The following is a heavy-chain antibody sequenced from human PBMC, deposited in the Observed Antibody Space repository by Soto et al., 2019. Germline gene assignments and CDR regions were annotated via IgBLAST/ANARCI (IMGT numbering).Heavy chain of an antibody. J-gene: IGHJ6*02. CDR1: GGSFSGYY. D-gene: IGHD3-22*01. CDR2: INHSRST. CDR3: ARYRGYYYDSSGYYPSSYYYYGMDV. Sequence: SETLYLTCAVYGGSFSGYYWSCLRQPPGKGLEWIGEINHSRSTNYNPSLKSRVTISVDTSKNQFSLKLSSVTAADTAVYYCARYRGYYYDSSGYYPSSYYYYGMDVWGQGTTVTVSS. V-gene: IGHV4-34*01.